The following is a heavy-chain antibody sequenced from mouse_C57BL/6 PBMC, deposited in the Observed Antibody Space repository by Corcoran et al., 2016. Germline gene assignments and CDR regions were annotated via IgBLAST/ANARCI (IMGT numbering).Heavy chain of an antibody. Sequence: EVQLQQSGPELVKPGASVKISCKASGYTFTDYYMNWVKQSHGKSLEWIGDINPNNGGTSYNQKFKGKATLTVDKYSSTAYMELRSLTSEDSAVYYCANPYGNYEGYYAMDYWGQGTSVTVSS. CDR2: INPNNGGT. CDR1: GYTFTDYY. D-gene: IGHD2-1*01. V-gene: IGHV1-26*01. CDR3: ANPYGNYEGYYAMDY. J-gene: IGHJ4*01.